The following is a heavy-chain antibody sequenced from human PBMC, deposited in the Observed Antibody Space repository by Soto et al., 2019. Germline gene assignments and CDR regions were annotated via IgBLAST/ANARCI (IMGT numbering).Heavy chain of an antibody. CDR2: IYYSGST. CDR1: GGSVSSGSYY. Sequence: QVQLQESGPGLVKPSETLSLTCTVSGGSVSSGSYYWSWIRQPPGKGLEWIGYIYYSGSTNYNPSLKSRVTISVDTSKNQFSLKLSSVTAADTAVYYCARKSYGVTFDYWGQGTLVTVSS. CDR3: ARKSYGVTFDY. D-gene: IGHD4-17*01. J-gene: IGHJ4*02. V-gene: IGHV4-61*01.